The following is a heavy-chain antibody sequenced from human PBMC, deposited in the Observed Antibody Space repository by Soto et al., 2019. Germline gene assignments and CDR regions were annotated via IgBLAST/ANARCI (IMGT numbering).Heavy chain of an antibody. CDR2: VDYSGST. J-gene: IGHJ3*02. D-gene: IGHD3-22*01. CDR1: GGSISSGDYY. Sequence: QVQLQESGPGLVKPSQTLSLTCTVSGGSISSGDYYWCWIRQPPGKGLEWIGYVDYSGSTYYNPSLKSRVTMSVDTSKNQSSLKLSSVTAADTAVYYCARVPFYYDSSGYYRADAFDIWGQGTMVTVSS. CDR3: ARVPFYYDSSGYYRADAFDI. V-gene: IGHV4-30-4*01.